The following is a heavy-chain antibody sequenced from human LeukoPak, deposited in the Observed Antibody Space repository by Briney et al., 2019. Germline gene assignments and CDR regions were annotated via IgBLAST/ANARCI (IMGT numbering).Heavy chain of an antibody. D-gene: IGHD5-24*01. V-gene: IGHV1-46*01. J-gene: IGHJ3*02. CDR1: GYTFTSYY. CDR2: INPSGGST. Sequence: ASVKVSCKASGYTFTSYYMHWVRQAPGQGLEWMGIINPSGGSTSYAQKFQGRVTITADKSTSTAYMELSSLRSEDTAVYYCARDHGSRRWLQSSGRAGGAFDIWGQGTMVTVSS. CDR3: ARDHGSRRWLQSSGRAGGAFDI.